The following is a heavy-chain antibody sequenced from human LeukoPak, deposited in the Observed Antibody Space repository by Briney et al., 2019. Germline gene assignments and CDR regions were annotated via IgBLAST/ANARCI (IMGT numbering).Heavy chain of an antibody. Sequence: KPSETLSLTCTVSGGSISSSSYYWGWIRQPPGKGLEWIGSIYYSGSTYYNPSLKSRLTISVDKSKNQFSLKLSSVTVADTAVYYCARPGAARGYYYMDVWGKGTTVTVSS. CDR3: ARPGAARGYYYMDV. D-gene: IGHD6-6*01. CDR2: IYYSGST. CDR1: GGSISSSSYY. J-gene: IGHJ6*03. V-gene: IGHV4-39*01.